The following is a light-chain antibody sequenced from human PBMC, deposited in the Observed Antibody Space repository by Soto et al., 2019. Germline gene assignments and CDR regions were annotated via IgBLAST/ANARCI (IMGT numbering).Light chain of an antibody. Sequence: QLVLTQAPSASASLGASVELTCTLSSGHSSYAIAWHQQQPERGPRYLMKLNSDGSHNKGGGIPDRFSGSSSGAERYLTISSLQSEDEADYYCQTWGTGILVFGGGTKLTVL. CDR3: QTWGTGILV. CDR1: SGHSSYA. V-gene: IGLV4-69*01. CDR2: LNSDGSH. J-gene: IGLJ2*01.